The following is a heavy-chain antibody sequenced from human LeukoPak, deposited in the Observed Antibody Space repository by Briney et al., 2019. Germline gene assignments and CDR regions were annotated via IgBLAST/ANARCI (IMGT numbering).Heavy chain of an antibody. CDR3: ARVPPSVVTATQIYFDY. J-gene: IGHJ4*02. D-gene: IGHD2-21*02. CDR1: GFTFSSYW. V-gene: IGHV3-7*01. CDR2: IKQDGSEK. Sequence: GGSLRLSCAASGFTFSSYWMSWVRQAPGKGLEWVANIKQDGSEKYYVDSVKGRFTISRDNAKNSLYLQMNSLRAEDTAVYYCARVPPSVVTATQIYFDYWGQGTLVTVSS.